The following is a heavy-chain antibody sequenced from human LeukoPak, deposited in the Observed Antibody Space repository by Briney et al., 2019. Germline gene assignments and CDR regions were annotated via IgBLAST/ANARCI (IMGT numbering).Heavy chain of an antibody. Sequence: PGGSLRLSCAASGFSFSSYGMHWVRQAPGKGLEWVAIIWYDGSTKYYADSVKGRFTISRDNSKNTLYLQMNSLKTEDTAVYYCTTWSSQFDYWGQGTLVTVSS. CDR1: GFSFSSYG. J-gene: IGHJ4*02. CDR2: IWYDGSTK. CDR3: TTWSSQFDY. D-gene: IGHD6-6*01. V-gene: IGHV3-33*03.